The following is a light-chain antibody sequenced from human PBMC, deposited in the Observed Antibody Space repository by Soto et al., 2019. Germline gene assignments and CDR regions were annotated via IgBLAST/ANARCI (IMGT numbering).Light chain of an antibody. CDR1: QGISNY. V-gene: IGKV1-27*01. CDR3: QKYNSAPLT. Sequence: DIQMTQSPSSLSASPGERATITCRASQGISNYLAWYQQKPGQVPKLLIYAASTWQSGVPSRFSGSGSGTDFTLTISSLQPEDVATYYCQKYNSAPLTFGGGTKVEIK. CDR2: AAS. J-gene: IGKJ4*01.